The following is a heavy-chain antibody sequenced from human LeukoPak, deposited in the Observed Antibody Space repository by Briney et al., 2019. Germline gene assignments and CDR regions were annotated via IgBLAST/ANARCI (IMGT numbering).Heavy chain of an antibody. CDR3: ARLLWFGELFGAFDI. CDR2: ISSSSSTI. J-gene: IGHJ3*02. CDR1: GFTFSSYS. Sequence: GGSLRLSCAASGFTFSSYSMNWVRQAPGKGLEWVSYISSSSSTIYYADSVKGRFTISRDNAKNSLYLQMNSLRAEDTAVYYCARLLWFGELFGAFDIWGQGTMVTVSS. V-gene: IGHV3-48*04. D-gene: IGHD3-10*01.